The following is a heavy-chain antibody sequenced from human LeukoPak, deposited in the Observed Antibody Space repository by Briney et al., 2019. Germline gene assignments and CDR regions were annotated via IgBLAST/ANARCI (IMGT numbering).Heavy chain of an antibody. J-gene: IGHJ3*02. CDR1: AFSVGSKY. D-gene: IGHD2-8*01. CDR3: ARDLNGVRTFDI. CDR2: IYTSGTT. V-gene: IGHV3-53*01. Sequence: GRSLRLSCAASAFSVGSKYMSWVRHAPRKGLEWVSVIYTSGTTYYADSVKGRFTISRDNSKNTLYLQMNSLRDEDTAVYYCARDLNGVRTFDIWGQGTMVTVSS.